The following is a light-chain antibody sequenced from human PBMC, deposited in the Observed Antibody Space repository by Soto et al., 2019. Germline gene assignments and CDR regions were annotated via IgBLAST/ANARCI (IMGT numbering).Light chain of an antibody. CDR1: SSNIGAGYD. CDR3: KSYASFPSGSV. J-gene: IGLJ2*01. Sequence: QSVLTQPPSVSGAPGQRVTISCTGSSSNIGAGYDVHWYQQLPGTAPKLLIYGNSNRPSGVPDRFSGSKSGTSASLAITGLQAGGEADYSRKSYASFPSGSVFGGGTMLTVL. CDR2: GNS. V-gene: IGLV1-40*01.